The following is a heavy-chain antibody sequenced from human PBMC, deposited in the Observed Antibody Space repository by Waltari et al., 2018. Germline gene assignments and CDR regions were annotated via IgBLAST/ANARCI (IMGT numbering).Heavy chain of an antibody. CDR3: AGYSRGSGWFDP. V-gene: IGHV1-8*02. D-gene: IGHD6-13*01. CDR2: MNPNSGNT. Sequence: QVQLVQSGAEVKKPGASVKVSCKASGYTFTRYDINWVRQATGQGLEWMGWMNPNSGNTGYAQKFQGRVTMTRNTSISTAYMELSSLRSEDTAVYYCAGYSRGSGWFDPWGQGTLVTVSS. CDR1: GYTFTRYD. J-gene: IGHJ5*02.